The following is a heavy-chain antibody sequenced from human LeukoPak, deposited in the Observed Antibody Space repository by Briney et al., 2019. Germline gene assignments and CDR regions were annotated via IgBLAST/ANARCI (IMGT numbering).Heavy chain of an antibody. CDR2: ISGSGVTT. J-gene: IGHJ1*01. CDR3: AKKVVVGATSPYSDFQD. CDR1: GFTVSSNY. Sequence: GGSLRLSCAASGFTVSSNYMSWVRQAPGKGLEWVSAISGSGVTTHYAGSVKGRFSISRDNSKNILYLQMNSLRAEDTALYYCAKKVVVGATSPYSDFQDWGQGTLVTVSS. D-gene: IGHD1-26*01. V-gene: IGHV3-23*01.